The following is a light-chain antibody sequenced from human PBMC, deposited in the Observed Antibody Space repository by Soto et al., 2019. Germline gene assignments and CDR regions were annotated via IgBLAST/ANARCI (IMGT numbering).Light chain of an antibody. CDR1: QNVRSY. CDR2: GAS. J-gene: IGKJ1*01. V-gene: IGKV3-15*01. Sequence: IVMTQSPATLSVSPGERATLSCRASQNVRSYLAWYQQKLGQAPPLLISGASTSAAGIPARFSGSGSGTQFTLTISSLQSEDFVVYYFQQYDKWPTFGQGTKVEIK. CDR3: QQYDKWPT.